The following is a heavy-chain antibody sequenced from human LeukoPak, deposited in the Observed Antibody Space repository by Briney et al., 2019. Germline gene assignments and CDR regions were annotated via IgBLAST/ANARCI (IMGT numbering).Heavy chain of an antibody. CDR3: AKTNGYYDL. Sequence: GGSLRLSCAASGFTFSSNGMSWVPKAPGKGLEWVSSISGSGDKTYYADSVKGRFTISRDNSKSTMYLQMNSLRAEDTAVYHCAKTNGYYDLWGQGTLVIVSS. CDR1: GFTFSSNG. CDR2: ISGSGDKT. V-gene: IGHV3-23*01. D-gene: IGHD3-22*01. J-gene: IGHJ4*02.